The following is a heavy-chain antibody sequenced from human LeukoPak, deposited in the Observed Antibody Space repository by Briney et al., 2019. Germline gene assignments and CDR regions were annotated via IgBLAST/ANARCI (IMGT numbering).Heavy chain of an antibody. J-gene: IGHJ6*03. CDR1: GFTVSSNY. V-gene: IGHV3-53*01. CDR2: IYKNAIT. CDR3: ARSLRVRGVPDYMDV. Sequence: PGGSLRLSCAASGFTVSSNYMTWVRQAPGKGLEWVSVIYKNAITYHADTVKGRFTISRDNAKNMLYLQMNSPRADDTAVYYCARSLRVRGVPDYMDVWGKGTTVIISS. D-gene: IGHD3-10*01.